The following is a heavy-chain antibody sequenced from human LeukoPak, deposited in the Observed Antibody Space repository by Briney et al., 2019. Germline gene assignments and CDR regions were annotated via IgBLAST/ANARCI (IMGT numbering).Heavy chain of an antibody. J-gene: IGHJ5*02. V-gene: IGHV5-51*07. Sequence: GESLKISCKGSGYSFATYWIGWVHQMPGKGLEWMGIIYPGDSDTQYSPSFQGQVTISADKSISTAYLQWSSLRASDTAMYYCARLGPPAGTEWFDPWGQGTLVTVSS. CDR1: GYSFATYW. CDR3: ARLGPPAGTEWFDP. D-gene: IGHD6-13*01. CDR2: IYPGDSDT.